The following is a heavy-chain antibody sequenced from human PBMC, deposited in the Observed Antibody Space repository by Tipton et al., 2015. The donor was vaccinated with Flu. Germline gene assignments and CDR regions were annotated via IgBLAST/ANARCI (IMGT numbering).Heavy chain of an antibody. D-gene: IGHD1-1*01. CDR1: GYTFSSYE. V-gene: IGHV1-8*01. CDR3: ARNRQQSRYFDL. Sequence: QLVQSGAEVRKPGASVKVSCKASGYTFSSYEINWVRQATGQGLEWMGWMNPNSGNTGYAQKFQGRVTMTRNTPISTAYMELTSLTSEDTAVYYCARNRQQSRYFDLWGRGTLVTVSS. CDR2: MNPNSGNT. J-gene: IGHJ2*01.